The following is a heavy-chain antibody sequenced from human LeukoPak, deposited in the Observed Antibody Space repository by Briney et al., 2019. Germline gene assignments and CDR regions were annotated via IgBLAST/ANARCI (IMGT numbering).Heavy chain of an antibody. CDR1: GFSFSDYY. V-gene: IGHV3-11*04. J-gene: IGHJ4*02. Sequence: NPGGSLRLSCAASGFSFSDYYMNWIRQAPGQGLKWISYISTSGKTVYYADSVKGRFTVSRDNAKNSLYLQMNSLRDDDTAVYFCARAGGSKSGIRGSFDYWGQGALVTVSS. CDR2: ISTSGKTV. CDR3: ARAGGSKSGIRGSFDY. D-gene: IGHD3-10*01.